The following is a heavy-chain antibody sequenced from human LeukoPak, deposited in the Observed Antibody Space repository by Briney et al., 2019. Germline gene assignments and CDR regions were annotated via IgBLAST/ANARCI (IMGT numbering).Heavy chain of an antibody. CDR2: ISGSGGST. D-gene: IGHD3-10*01. CDR3: AKGVSMVRGVIPWFDP. J-gene: IGHJ5*02. V-gene: IGHV3-23*01. CDR1: GFTFSSYA. Sequence: GGSLRLSCAASGFTFSSYAMSWVRQAPGQGLEWVSAISGSGGSTYYADSVKGRFTISRDNSKNTLYPQMNSLRAEDTAVYYCAKGVSMVRGVIPWFDPWGQGTLVTVSS.